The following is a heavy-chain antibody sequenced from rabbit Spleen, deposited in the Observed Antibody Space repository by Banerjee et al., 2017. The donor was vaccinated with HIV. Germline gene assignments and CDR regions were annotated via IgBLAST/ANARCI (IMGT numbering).Heavy chain of an antibody. D-gene: IGHD8-1*01. CDR1: GVSFNSGYD. J-gene: IGHJ6*01. CDR3: ARDTGTSFSTYGMDL. CDR2: AYAGSSGST. Sequence: QSLEESGGDLVKPGASLTLTCTASGVSFNSGYDMCWVRQAPGKGLEWVACAYAGSSGSTYSATWATGRFTISKTSSTTVTLQMTSLTAADTATYFCARDTGTSFSTYGMDLWGPGTLITIS. V-gene: IGHV1S40*01.